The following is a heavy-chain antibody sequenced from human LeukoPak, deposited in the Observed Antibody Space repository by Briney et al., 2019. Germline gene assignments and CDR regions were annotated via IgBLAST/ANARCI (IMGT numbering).Heavy chain of an antibody. CDR3: ASCGRFLEWFDDAFDI. CDR1: GYTFTGYY. D-gene: IGHD3-3*01. Sequence: ASVKVSCKASGYTFTGYYMHWVRQAPGQGLEWMGWINPNSGGTNYAQKFQGRVTMTRDTSISTAYMELSRLRSDDTAVYYCASCGRFLEWFDDAFDIWGQGTMVTVSS. V-gene: IGHV1-2*02. J-gene: IGHJ3*02. CDR2: INPNSGGT.